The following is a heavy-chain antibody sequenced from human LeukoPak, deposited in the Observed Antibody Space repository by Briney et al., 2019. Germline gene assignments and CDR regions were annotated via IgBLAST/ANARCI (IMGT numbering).Heavy chain of an antibody. CDR2: FYKSGNT. J-gene: IGHJ4*02. V-gene: IGHV4-39*07. Sequence: SETLSLTCTVSGGSISSSSHYWGWHRQPPGKRREWIGSFYKSGNTYYNPSLKSRVTISVDTSKNQFSLKLNSVTAADTAVYYCARGNSSSWPLDYWGQGTLVTVSS. D-gene: IGHD6-13*01. CDR1: GGSISSSSHY. CDR3: ARGNSSSWPLDY.